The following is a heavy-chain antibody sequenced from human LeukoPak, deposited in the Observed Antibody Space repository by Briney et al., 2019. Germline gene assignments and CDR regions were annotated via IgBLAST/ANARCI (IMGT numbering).Heavy chain of an antibody. CDR3: ATPRIDY. Sequence: GGSLRLSCAASGFTFSTNAMAWVRQAPGKGLEWVSAIRGSGDDTFYTDSVKGRFTISRDNFKNTVFLQMNSLRVEDTAVYYCATPRIDYWGQGTLVSVSS. D-gene: IGHD1-14*01. V-gene: IGHV3-23*01. CDR2: IRGSGDDT. CDR1: GFTFSTNA. J-gene: IGHJ4*02.